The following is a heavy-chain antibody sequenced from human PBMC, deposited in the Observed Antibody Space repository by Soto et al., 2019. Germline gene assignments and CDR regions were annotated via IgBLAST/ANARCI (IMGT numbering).Heavy chain of an antibody. Sequence: ASVKVSCTASGYTFTSYDINWVRQATGQGLEWMGWMNPNSGNTGYAQKFQGRVTMTRDTSASTAYMELSSLRSEDTAVYYCARNLVGYCSSTSCRAGFDPWGQGTLVTVSS. CDR2: MNPNSGNT. D-gene: IGHD2-2*03. V-gene: IGHV1-8*01. CDR3: ARNLVGYCSSTSCRAGFDP. CDR1: GYTFTSYD. J-gene: IGHJ5*02.